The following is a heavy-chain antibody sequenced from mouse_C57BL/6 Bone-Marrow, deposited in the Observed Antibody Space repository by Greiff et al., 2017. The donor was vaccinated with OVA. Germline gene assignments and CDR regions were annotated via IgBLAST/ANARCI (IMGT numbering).Heavy chain of an antibody. D-gene: IGHD2-2*01. Sequence: QVQLKESGPGLVQPSQSLSITCTVSGFSLTSYGVHWVRQSPGKGLEWLGVIWRGGSTDYNAAFMSRLSITKDNSKSQVFCKMNSLQADDTAIYYCAKNPRGYHSMDYWGQGTSVTVSS. V-gene: IGHV2-5*01. CDR3: AKNPRGYHSMDY. J-gene: IGHJ4*01. CDR2: IWRGGST. CDR1: GFSLTSYG.